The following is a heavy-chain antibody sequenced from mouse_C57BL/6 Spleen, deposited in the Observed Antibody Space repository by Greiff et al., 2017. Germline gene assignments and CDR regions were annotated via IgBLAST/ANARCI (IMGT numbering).Heavy chain of an antibody. J-gene: IGHJ2*01. CDR2: IRLKSDNYAT. CDR1: GFTFSNYW. D-gene: IGHD1-1*01. Sequence: DVMLVESGGGLVQPGGSMKLSCVASGFTFSNYWMNWVRQSPEKGLEWVAQIRLKSDNYATHYAESVKGRFTISRDDSKSSVYLQMNNLRAEDTGIYYCTGGSIYFDYWGQGTTLTVSS. CDR3: TGGSIYFDY. V-gene: IGHV6-3*01.